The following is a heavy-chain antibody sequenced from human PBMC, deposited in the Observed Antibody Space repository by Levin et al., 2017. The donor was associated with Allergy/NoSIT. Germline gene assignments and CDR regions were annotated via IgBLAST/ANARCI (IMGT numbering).Heavy chain of an antibody. D-gene: IGHD2-8*01. CDR2: IKRKMDGETR. CDR1: EFTISIAW. Sequence: LSLTCAASEFTISIAWMTWVRQAPGKGLEWVGRIKRKMDGETRDYAAPVKGRFTISRDDSKNMIFLQMNSLKTEDTALYYCATGLINAFDLWGQGTMVTVSS. J-gene: IGHJ3*01. V-gene: IGHV3-15*01. CDR3: ATGLINAFDL.